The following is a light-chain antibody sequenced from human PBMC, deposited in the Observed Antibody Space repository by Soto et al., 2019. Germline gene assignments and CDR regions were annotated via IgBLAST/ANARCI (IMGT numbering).Light chain of an antibody. Sequence: QSALTQPPSASGSPGQSVTISCTGTGSDVGGYNYVSWYQQHPGKAPKLMIYEVSKRPSGVPDRFSGSKSGNTASLTVSGLQAEDEAEYYCSSYAGSNNLLFGGGTKVTVL. J-gene: IGLJ2*01. CDR3: SSYAGSNNLL. V-gene: IGLV2-8*01. CDR2: EVS. CDR1: GSDVGGYNY.